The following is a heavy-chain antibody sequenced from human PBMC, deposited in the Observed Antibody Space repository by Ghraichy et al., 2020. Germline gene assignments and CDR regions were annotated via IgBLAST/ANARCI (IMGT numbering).Heavy chain of an antibody. Sequence: SETLSLTCAVSGDSVNGETHYWIWIRQPTGKGLEWIAYIYKTGRTDSTPSLKSRVTVSIDTSSNPFSLKLNSVAAAATAVYYCARSVPGRAPVHWGQGTPVTV. CDR3: ARSVPGRAPVH. D-gene: IGHD6-6*01. CDR2: IYKTGRT. J-gene: IGHJ4*02. V-gene: IGHV4-61*01. CDR1: GDSVNGETHY.